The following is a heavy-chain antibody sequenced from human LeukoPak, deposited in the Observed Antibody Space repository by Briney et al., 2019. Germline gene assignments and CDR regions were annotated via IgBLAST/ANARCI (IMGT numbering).Heavy chain of an antibody. CDR1: GFTFDDYA. CDR3: AKVAPPRGAAAGPYYFDY. J-gene: IGHJ4*02. CDR2: ISWNSGSI. V-gene: IGHV3-9*01. Sequence: GGSLRLSCAASGFTFDDYAMHWVRQAPGKGLEWVSGISWNSGSIGYADSVKGRFTISRDNAKNSLYLQMNSLRAEDTALYYCAKVAPPRGAAAGPYYFDYWGQGTLVTVSS. D-gene: IGHD6-13*01.